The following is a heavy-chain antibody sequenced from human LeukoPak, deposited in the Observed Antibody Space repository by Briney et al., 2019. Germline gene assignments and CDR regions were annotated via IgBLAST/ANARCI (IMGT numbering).Heavy chain of an antibody. J-gene: IGHJ6*03. V-gene: IGHV1-8*03. D-gene: IGHD3-22*01. CDR1: GYTFTSYD. Sequence: ASVKVSCKASGYTFTSYDINWLRQATGQGLEWMGWMNPNSGNTGYAQKFQGRVTITRNTSISTAYMELSSLRSEDTAVYYCARVEVTAGYYPHYYYYYMDVWGKGTTVTVSS. CDR2: MNPNSGNT. CDR3: ARVEVTAGYYPHYYYYYMDV.